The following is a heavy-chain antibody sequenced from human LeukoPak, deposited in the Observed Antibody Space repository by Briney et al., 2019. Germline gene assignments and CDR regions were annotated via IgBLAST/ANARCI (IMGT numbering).Heavy chain of an antibody. CDR1: GGSISSYY. Sequence: PSETLSLTCTVSGGSISSYYWSWIRQPPGKGLEWIGYIYYSGSTNYNPSLKSRVTISVDTSKNQFSLKLSSVTAADTAVYYCAGPRYSSSSLSYYYYMDVWGKGTTVTVSS. CDR2: IYYSGST. J-gene: IGHJ6*03. D-gene: IGHD6-6*01. CDR3: AGPRYSSSSLSYYYYMDV. V-gene: IGHV4-59*01.